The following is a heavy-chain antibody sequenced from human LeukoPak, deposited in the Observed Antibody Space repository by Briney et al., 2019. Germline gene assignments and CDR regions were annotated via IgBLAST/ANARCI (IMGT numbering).Heavy chain of an antibody. J-gene: IGHJ4*02. CDR3: ARNYRWSGSCYWYWILDY. D-gene: IGHD1-26*01. Sequence: ASVKVSCKASGGTFSSYAISWARQAPGQGLEWMGGIIPIFGTANYAQKFQGRVTITADESTSTAYMELSSLRSEGTAVYYCARNYRWSGSCYWYWILDYWGQGTLVTVSS. V-gene: IGHV1-69*01. CDR1: GGTFSSYA. CDR2: IIPIFGTA.